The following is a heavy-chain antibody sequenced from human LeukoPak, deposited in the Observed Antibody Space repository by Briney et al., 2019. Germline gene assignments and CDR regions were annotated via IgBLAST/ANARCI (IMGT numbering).Heavy chain of an antibody. CDR3: ATSQRKQWLILGPPGFDY. J-gene: IGHJ4*02. D-gene: IGHD6-19*01. CDR1: AFPFIDYY. CDR2: ISSSATTI. V-gene: IGHV3-11*01. Sequence: GRSLRLSCAVSAFPFIDYYMNWIRQAPGKGLEWVSSISSSATTIYYADSVRGRFTISRDNAKNSLYLQMDSLTAEDTAVYYCATSQRKQWLILGPPGFDYWGQGTLVTVSS.